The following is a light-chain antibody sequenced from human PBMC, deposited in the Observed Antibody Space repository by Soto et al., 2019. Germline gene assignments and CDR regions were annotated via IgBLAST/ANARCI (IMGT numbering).Light chain of an antibody. J-gene: IGKJ2*01. V-gene: IGKV3-15*01. Sequence: EIVMTQSPATLSVSPGERATLSCRASQSVGSNLAWYQKKPGQAPRLLFYGASTRATGIPFRFSGSGSGTEFTLTISSLHSEDFAVYYCQQYNKWPPHTFGQGTKLESK. CDR2: GAS. CDR1: QSVGSN. CDR3: QQYNKWPPHT.